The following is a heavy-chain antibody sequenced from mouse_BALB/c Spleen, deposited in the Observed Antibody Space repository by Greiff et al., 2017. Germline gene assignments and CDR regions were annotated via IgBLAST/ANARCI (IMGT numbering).Heavy chain of an antibody. CDR1: GYTFTSYW. CDR2: IYPGDGDT. D-gene: IGHD2-10*02. Sequence: VQLQQSGAELARPGASVKLSCKASGYTFTSYWMQWVQQRPGQGLEWIGAIYPGDGDTRYTQKFKGKATLTADKSSSTAYMQLSSLASEDSAVYYCARGGYGNYWYFDVWGAGTTVTVSS. V-gene: IGHV1-87*01. J-gene: IGHJ1*01. CDR3: ARGGYGNYWYFDV.